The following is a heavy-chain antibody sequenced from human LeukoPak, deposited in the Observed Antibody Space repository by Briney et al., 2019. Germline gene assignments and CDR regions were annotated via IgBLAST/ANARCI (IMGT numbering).Heavy chain of an antibody. D-gene: IGHD3-22*01. CDR2: ISWNSGSI. J-gene: IGHJ4*02. CDR1: GFTFSSYS. CDR3: AKVGGYYDSSGSFDY. Sequence: GGSLRLSCAASGFTFSSYSMNWVRQAPGKGLEWVSGISWNSGSIGYADSVKGRFTISRDNAKNSLYLQMNSLRAEDTALYYCAKVGGYYDSSGSFDYWGQGTLVTVSS. V-gene: IGHV3-9*01.